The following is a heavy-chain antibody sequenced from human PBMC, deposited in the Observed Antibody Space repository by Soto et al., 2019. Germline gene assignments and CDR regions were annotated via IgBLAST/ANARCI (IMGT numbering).Heavy chain of an antibody. CDR1: GFTFSSYA. J-gene: IGHJ3*02. CDR3: ARDPLGYCSGGSCPRGGDAFDI. CDR2: ISGSGGST. D-gene: IGHD2-15*01. Sequence: TGGSLRLSCAASGFTFSSYAMSWVRQAPGKGLEWVSAISGSGGSTYYADSVKGRFTISRDNSKNTLYLQMNSLRAEDTAVYYCARDPLGYCSGGSCPRGGDAFDIWGQGTMVTVSS. V-gene: IGHV3-23*01.